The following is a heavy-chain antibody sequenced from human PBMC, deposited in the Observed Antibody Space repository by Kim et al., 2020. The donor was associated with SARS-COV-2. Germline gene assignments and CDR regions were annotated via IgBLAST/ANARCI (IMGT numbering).Heavy chain of an antibody. CDR2: ISGDGGST. Sequence: GRSLRLSCAASGFTFDDYAMHWVRQAPGKGLEWVSLISGDGGSTYYADSVKGRFTISRDNSKNSLYLQMNSLRTEDTALYYCAKACYSNYYYGMDVWGQGTTVTVSS. V-gene: IGHV3-43*02. J-gene: IGHJ6*02. CDR1: GFTFDDYA. D-gene: IGHD4-4*01. CDR3: AKACYSNYYYGMDV.